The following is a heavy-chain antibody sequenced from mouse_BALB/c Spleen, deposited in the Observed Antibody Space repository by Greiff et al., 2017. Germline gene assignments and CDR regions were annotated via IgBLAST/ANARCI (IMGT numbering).Heavy chain of an antibody. CDR3: AREADFYAMDY. CDR2: IWAGGST. V-gene: IGHV2-9*02. J-gene: IGHJ4*01. CDR1: GFSLTSYG. Sequence: VQGVESGPGLVAPSQSLSITCTVSGFSLTSYGVHWVRQPPGKGLEWLGVIWAGGSTNYNSALMSRLSISKDNSKSQVFLKMNSLQTDDTAMYYCAREADFYAMDYWGQGTSVTVSS.